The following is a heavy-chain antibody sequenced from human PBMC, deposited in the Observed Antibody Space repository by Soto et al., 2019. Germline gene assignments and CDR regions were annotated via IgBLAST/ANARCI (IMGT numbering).Heavy chain of an antibody. J-gene: IGHJ6*02. CDR3: AKEIYCSSTSCHLTSYYGMDV. V-gene: IGHV3-23*01. CDR2: ISGSGGST. D-gene: IGHD2-2*01. Sequence: GGSLRLSCAASGFTFSSYAMSWVLQAPGKGLEWVSAISGSGGSTYYADSVKGRFTISRDNSKNTLYLQMNSPRAEDTAVYYCAKEIYCSSTSCHLTSYYGMDVWGQGTTVTV. CDR1: GFTFSSYA.